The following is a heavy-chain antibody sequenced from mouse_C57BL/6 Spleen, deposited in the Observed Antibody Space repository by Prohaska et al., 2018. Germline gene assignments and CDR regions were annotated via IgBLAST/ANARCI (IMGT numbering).Heavy chain of an antibody. CDR2: IDPSDSYT. Sequence: QVQLQQPGAELVRPGTSVKLSCKASGYTFTSYWMHWVKQRPGQGLEWIGVIDPSDSYTKYNQKLKGKATLTVDTSSSTAYMQLSSLTSEDSAVYYCARSYGSSPYYFDYWGQGTTLTVSS. CDR3: ARSYGSSPYYFDY. J-gene: IGHJ2*01. CDR1: GYTFTSYW. D-gene: IGHD1-1*01. V-gene: IGHV1-59*01.